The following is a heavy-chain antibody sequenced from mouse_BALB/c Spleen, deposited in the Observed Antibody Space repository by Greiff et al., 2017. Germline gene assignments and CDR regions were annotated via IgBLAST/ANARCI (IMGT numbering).Heavy chain of an antibody. J-gene: IGHJ4*01. CDR2: ISTYYGNT. V-gene: IGHV1-67*01. D-gene: IGHD3-3*01. CDR1: SYTFTDYA. Sequence: VQLQQSGPELVRPGVSVKISCKGSSYTFTDYAMHWVKQSHAKSLEWIGVISTYYGNTNYNQKFKGKATMTVDKSSSTAYMELARLTSEDSAVYYCARGWGDYAMDYWGQGTSVTVAS. CDR3: ARGWGDYAMDY.